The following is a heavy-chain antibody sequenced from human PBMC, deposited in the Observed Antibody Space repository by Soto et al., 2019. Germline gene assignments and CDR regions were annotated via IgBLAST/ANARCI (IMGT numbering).Heavy chain of an antibody. J-gene: IGHJ4*02. D-gene: IGHD1-26*01. CDR3: ARPPTTGWELLINGY. V-gene: IGHV6-1*01. Sequence: SQTLSLTCAISGDSVSSNSATWNWIRQSPSRGLEWLGRTYYRSKWYSDYAVSVKSRITINPDTSKNQFSLQLNSVTPEDTAVYYCARPPTTGWELLINGYWGQGPLVNVSP. CDR2: TYYRSKWYS. CDR1: GDSVSSNSAT.